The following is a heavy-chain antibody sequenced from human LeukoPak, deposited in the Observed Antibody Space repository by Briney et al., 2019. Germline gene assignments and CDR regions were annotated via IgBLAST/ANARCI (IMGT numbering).Heavy chain of an antibody. J-gene: IGHJ4*02. V-gene: IGHV4-59*01. D-gene: IGHD6-19*01. CDR1: GGSISSYY. CDR2: IYYSGST. CDR3: AREVGIAVVGADPAYFDY. Sequence: SETLSLTCTVSGGSISSYYWSWIRQPPGKGLEWIGYIYYSGSTNYNPSLKSRVTISVDTSKNQFSLKLSSVTAADTAVYYCAREVGIAVVGADPAYFDYWGQGTLVTVSS.